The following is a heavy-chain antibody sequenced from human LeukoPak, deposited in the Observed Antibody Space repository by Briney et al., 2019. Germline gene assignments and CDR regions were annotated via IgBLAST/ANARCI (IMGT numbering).Heavy chain of an antibody. Sequence: PSETLSLTCTVSGGSISSYYWSWIRQPPGKGLEWIGYIYYSGSTNYNPSLKSRVTISVDTSKNQFSLKLSSVTAADTAVYYCASRSSWYVGLDYWGQGTLVTVSS. CDR1: GGSISSYY. CDR3: ASRSSWYVGLDY. CDR2: IYYSGST. D-gene: IGHD6-13*01. V-gene: IGHV4-59*01. J-gene: IGHJ4*02.